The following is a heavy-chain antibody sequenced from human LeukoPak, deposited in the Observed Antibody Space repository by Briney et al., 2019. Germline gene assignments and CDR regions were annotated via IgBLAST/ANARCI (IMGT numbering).Heavy chain of an antibody. Sequence: GGSLRLSCAASGFTFSSYAMHWVRQAPGKGLEYVSGISSNGGSTYYAGSVKGRFTISRDNAKNSLYLQMNSLRAEDTAVYYCARDPGTYSSSWYDYWGQGTLVTVSS. J-gene: IGHJ4*02. V-gene: IGHV3-64*02. CDR2: ISSNGGST. D-gene: IGHD6-13*01. CDR3: ARDPGTYSSSWYDY. CDR1: GFTFSSYA.